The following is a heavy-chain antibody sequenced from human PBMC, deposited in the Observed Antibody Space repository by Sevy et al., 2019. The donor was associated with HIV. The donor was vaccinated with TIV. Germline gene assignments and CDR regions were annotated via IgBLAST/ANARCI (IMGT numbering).Heavy chain of an antibody. V-gene: IGHV3-30*18. CDR3: AKDLKQFWPQDSYYGMDV. Sequence: GESLRLSCAASGFNFNNYGMNWVRQTPGKGLEWVAVISYDSTYKFFTDSVKGRFSISRDNSKNTVDLQLNSLRPEDTAVYYCAKDLKQFWPQDSYYGMDVWGLGTTVTVSS. CDR1: GFNFNNYG. CDR2: ISYDSTYK. J-gene: IGHJ6*02. D-gene: IGHD2-15*01.